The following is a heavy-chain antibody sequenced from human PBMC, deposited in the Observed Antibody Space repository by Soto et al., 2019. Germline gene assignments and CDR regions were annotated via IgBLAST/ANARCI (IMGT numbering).Heavy chain of an antibody. CDR2: ISGSGGST. V-gene: IGHV3-23*01. CDR1: GFTFSNYG. Sequence: EVQLLESGGGLVQPGGSLRLSCAASGFTFSNYGMTWVRQAPGKGLEWVSAISGSGGSTYYADSVKGRFTISRDNSKNTLYLQMDSLRAEDTAVYYCANPPPTMESTIYYYYGMDVWGQGTTVTVSS. J-gene: IGHJ6*02. D-gene: IGHD1-26*01. CDR3: ANPPPTMESTIYYYYGMDV.